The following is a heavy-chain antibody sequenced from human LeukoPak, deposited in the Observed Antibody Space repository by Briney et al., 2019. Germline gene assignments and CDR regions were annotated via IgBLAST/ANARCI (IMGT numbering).Heavy chain of an antibody. D-gene: IGHD6-25*01. Sequence: GGSLRLSCAASGFTFSSYWMSWVRQAPGKGLEWVANIKQDGSEKYYVDSVKGRFTISRDNAKNSLYLQMISLRVEDTAVYYCARQRQPGDWALAYWGQGTLVTVSS. CDR1: GFTFSSYW. V-gene: IGHV3-7*01. J-gene: IGHJ4*02. CDR3: ARQRQPGDWALAY. CDR2: IKQDGSEK.